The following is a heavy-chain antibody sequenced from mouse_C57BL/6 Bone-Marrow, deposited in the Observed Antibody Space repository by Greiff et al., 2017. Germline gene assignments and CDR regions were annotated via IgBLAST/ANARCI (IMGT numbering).Heavy chain of an antibody. J-gene: IGHJ3*01. V-gene: IGHV1-69*01. Sequence: QVQLQQPGAELVMPGASVKLSCKASGCTFTSYWMHWVKQRPGQGLEWIGEIDPSDSYTNYNQKFKGKSTLTVDKSSSTAYMQLSSLTSEDSAVYYCARSYYGSSYALAWFAYWGQGTLVTVSA. CDR1: GCTFTSYW. CDR3: ARSYYGSSYALAWFAY. CDR2: IDPSDSYT. D-gene: IGHD1-1*01.